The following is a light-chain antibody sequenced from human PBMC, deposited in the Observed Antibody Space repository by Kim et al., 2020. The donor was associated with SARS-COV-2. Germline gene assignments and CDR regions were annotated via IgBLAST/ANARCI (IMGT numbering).Light chain of an antibody. CDR1: QSVSSN. J-gene: IGKJ1*01. CDR3: QGYNNWPQT. CDR2: GAS. Sequence: EIVMTQSPATLSVSPGERATLTCRASQSVSSNLAWYQQKPGQAPRLLIYGASTRATGIPARFSGSGSGTELTLTISSLQSEGFAVYYCQGYNNWPQTFGQGTKVDIK. V-gene: IGKV3-15*01.